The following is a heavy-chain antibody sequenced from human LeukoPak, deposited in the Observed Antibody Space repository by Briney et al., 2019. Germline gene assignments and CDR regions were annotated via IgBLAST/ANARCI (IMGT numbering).Heavy chain of an antibody. CDR1: RYTFIGYY. Sequence: ASVKVSCKASRYTFIGYYMHGVRQAPGQKLEWMGWINPNSGGTNNAQRIQGRVTMTRDTYISTAYMELSRLRPDDTAVYYCARGVRAAGAPRSFLQRWGQRSLL. V-gene: IGHV1-2*02. CDR2: INPNSGGT. CDR3: ARGVRAAGAPRSFLQR. D-gene: IGHD6-25*01. J-gene: IGHJ4*02.